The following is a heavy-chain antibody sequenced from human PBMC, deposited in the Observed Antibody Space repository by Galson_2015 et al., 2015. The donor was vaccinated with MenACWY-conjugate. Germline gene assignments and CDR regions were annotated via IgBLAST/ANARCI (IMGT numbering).Heavy chain of an antibody. Sequence: SLRLSCAASGFTFDDYGMSWVRQAPGKGLEWVSGINWNGGSTAYADSVKGRFTISRDNAKNSLYLQMNSLRAEDTALYYCTREPAASGYGLYDYWGQGTLVTVSS. CDR3: TREPAASGYGLYDY. CDR1: GFTFDDYG. V-gene: IGHV3-20*04. CDR2: INWNGGST. D-gene: IGHD5-12*01. J-gene: IGHJ4*02.